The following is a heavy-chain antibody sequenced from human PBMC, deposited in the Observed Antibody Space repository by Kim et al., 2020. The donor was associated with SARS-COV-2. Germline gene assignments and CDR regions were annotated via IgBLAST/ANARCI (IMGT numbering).Heavy chain of an antibody. Sequence: SETLSLTCTVSGGSISSYYWSWIRQPPGKGLEWIGYIYYSGSTNYNPSLKSRVTISVDTSKNQFSLKLSSVTAADTAVYYCARLDGNYDFWSGYSQYYYYYGMDVWGQGTTVTVSS. CDR3: ARLDGNYDFWSGYSQYYYYYGMDV. CDR2: IYYSGST. D-gene: IGHD3-3*01. V-gene: IGHV4-59*08. CDR1: GGSISSYY. J-gene: IGHJ6*02.